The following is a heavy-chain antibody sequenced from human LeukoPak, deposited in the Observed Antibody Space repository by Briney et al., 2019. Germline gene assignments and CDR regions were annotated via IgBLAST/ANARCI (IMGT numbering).Heavy chain of an antibody. Sequence: GESLKISCKGSGYSFTSYWIGWVRQMPGKGLEWMGIIYPGDSDTRYSPSFQGQVTISADKPISTAYLQWSSLKASDTAMYYCARLEYSSSWSARGAFDIWGQGTMVTVSS. V-gene: IGHV5-51*01. CDR3: ARLEYSSSWSARGAFDI. CDR2: IYPGDSDT. J-gene: IGHJ3*02. CDR1: GYSFTSYW. D-gene: IGHD6-13*01.